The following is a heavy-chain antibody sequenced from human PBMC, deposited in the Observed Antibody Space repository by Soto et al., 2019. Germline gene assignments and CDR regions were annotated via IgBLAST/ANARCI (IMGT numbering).Heavy chain of an antibody. V-gene: IGHV3-30*03. CDR3: ARDSGWPILNFDN. CDR2: SSYDGRET. Sequence: SLQLSCAASDFDFSSYGIHWVRQAPGKGLEWVAASSYDGRETFYADSAKGRFTVSKEMSKNTAFLQMNALRHEDTAVYFCARDSGWPILNFDNWGQGTPVTVSS. D-gene: IGHD3-10*01. J-gene: IGHJ4*02. CDR1: DFDFSSYG.